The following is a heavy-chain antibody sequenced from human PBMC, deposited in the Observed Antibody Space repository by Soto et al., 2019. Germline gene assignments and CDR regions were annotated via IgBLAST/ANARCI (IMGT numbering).Heavy chain of an antibody. CDR3: ARSSGASFY. V-gene: IGHV4-4*02. Sequence: QVQLQESGPGLVKPSGTLSLTCAVSGVSISSSNWWSWVRQPPGKGLEWIGEIYHSGSTNYNPSLKSRVTISVDKPMNRCSLNLTSVTAADTAVYYCARSSGASFYWGQGTLVTVSS. D-gene: IGHD2-15*01. CDR2: IYHSGST. CDR1: GVSISSSNW. J-gene: IGHJ4*02.